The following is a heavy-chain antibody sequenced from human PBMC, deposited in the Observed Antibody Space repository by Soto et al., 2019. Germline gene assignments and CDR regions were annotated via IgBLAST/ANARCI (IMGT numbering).Heavy chain of an antibody. V-gene: IGHV4-34*01. CDR2: INHSGST. CDR3: ARADVVVPAAISRPYYFDY. Sequence: DTLYLNCAVYGGSFIGYYWSWIRQPPGKGLEWIGEINHSGSTNYNPSLKSRVTISVDTSKNQFSLKLSSVTAADTAVYYCARADVVVPAAISRPYYFDYWGQGTLVTVSS. J-gene: IGHJ4*02. D-gene: IGHD2-2*02. CDR1: GGSFIGYY.